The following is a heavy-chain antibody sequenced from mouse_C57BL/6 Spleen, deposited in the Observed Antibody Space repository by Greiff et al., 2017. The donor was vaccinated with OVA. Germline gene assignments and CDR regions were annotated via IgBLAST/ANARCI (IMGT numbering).Heavy chain of an antibody. Sequence: VKLQQPGAELVKPGASVKLSCKASGYTFTSYWMQWVKQRPGQGLEWIGEIDPSDSYTNYNQKFKGKATLTVDTSSSTAYMQLSSLTSEDSAVYYCARPTGTGYFDVWGTGTTVTVSS. CDR1: GYTFTSYW. CDR2: IDPSDSYT. J-gene: IGHJ1*03. V-gene: IGHV1-50*01. CDR3: ARPTGTGYFDV. D-gene: IGHD4-1*02.